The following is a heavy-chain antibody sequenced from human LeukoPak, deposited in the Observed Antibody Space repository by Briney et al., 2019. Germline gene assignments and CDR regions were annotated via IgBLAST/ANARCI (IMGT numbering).Heavy chain of an antibody. CDR3: ARDIGSGDAFDI. D-gene: IGHD3-10*01. Sequence: QPGGSLRLSCAASGFTFSNYWMSWVRQAPGKGLEWVASIKQDGSEKYYVDSVKGRFTISRDNAKNSLYLQMSSLRAEDTAVYYCARDIGSGDAFDIWGQGTMVSVSS. J-gene: IGHJ3*02. CDR1: GFTFSNYW. V-gene: IGHV3-7*01. CDR2: IKQDGSEK.